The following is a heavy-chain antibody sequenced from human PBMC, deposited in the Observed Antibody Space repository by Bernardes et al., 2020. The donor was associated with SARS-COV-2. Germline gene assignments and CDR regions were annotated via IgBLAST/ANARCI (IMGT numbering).Heavy chain of an antibody. D-gene: IGHD5-12*01. CDR2: ISWNSGSI. CDR3: AKDLRYSGYGNFDY. CDR1: GFTFDDYA. Sequence: GGSLRLSCAASGFTFDDYAMHWVRQAPGKGLEWVSGISWNSGSIGYADSVKGRFTISRDNAKNSLYLQMNSLRAEDTALYYCAKDLRYSGYGNFDYWGQGILLTVST. J-gene: IGHJ4*02. V-gene: IGHV3-9*01.